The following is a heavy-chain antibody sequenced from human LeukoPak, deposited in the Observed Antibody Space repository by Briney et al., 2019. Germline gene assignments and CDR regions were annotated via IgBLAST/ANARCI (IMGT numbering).Heavy chain of an antibody. CDR2: ISYDGSNK. CDR3: ASSSSRYSSSWW. D-gene: IGHD6-13*01. J-gene: IGHJ4*02. Sequence: GSLRLSCAASGFTFSSYAMHWVRQAPGKGLEWVAVISYDGSNKYYADSVKGRFTISRDNSKNTLYLQMNSLRAEDTAVYYCASSSSRYSSSWWWGQGTLVTVSS. V-gene: IGHV3-30-3*01. CDR1: GFTFSSYA.